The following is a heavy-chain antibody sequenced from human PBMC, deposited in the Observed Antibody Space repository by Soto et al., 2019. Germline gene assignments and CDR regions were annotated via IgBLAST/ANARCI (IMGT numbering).Heavy chain of an antibody. Sequence: GGSLRLSCAASGFTFINSRMHWVRQAPGKGLVWVSRINTDGSSTTYADSVKGRFTISRDNAKNTLYLQMNSLRAEDTAVYYCARDGGGYSSTWYDSWGQGTLVTVSS. CDR2: INTDGSST. CDR3: ARDGGGYSSTWYDS. V-gene: IGHV3-74*01. D-gene: IGHD6-13*01. CDR1: GFTFINSR. J-gene: IGHJ5*01.